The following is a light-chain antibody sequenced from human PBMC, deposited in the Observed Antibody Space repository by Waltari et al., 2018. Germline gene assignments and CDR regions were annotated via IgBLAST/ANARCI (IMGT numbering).Light chain of an antibody. J-gene: IGKJ1*01. CDR1: QSVTGNY. Sequence: EIVLTQSPGTLYLSPGERATLSCRAGQSVTGNYVAWYRQKPGQAPRLLIYGGSDRATGVPDRFSGSGFGTHFTLTIQRVEPEDFAVFYCQQYGTSPPTFGQGTRIEIK. CDR2: GGS. V-gene: IGKV3-20*01. CDR3: QQYGTSPPT.